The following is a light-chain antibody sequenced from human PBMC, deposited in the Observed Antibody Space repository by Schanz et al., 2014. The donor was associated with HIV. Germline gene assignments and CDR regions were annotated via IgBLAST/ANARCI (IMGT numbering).Light chain of an antibody. V-gene: IGLV1-44*01. J-gene: IGLJ2*01. CDR3: AAWDVNLNGPV. CDR2: SNN. CDR1: SSNIGSNY. Sequence: QSVLTQPPLVSGTPGQRVTISCSGSSSNIGSNYVYWYQQLPGTAPKLLIYSNNQRPSGVPDRFSGSKSGTSASLAISGLQSEDEADYYCAAWDVNLNGPVFGGGTKVTVL.